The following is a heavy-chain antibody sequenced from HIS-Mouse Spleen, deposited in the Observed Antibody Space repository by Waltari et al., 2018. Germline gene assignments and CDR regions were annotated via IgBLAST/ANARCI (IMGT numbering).Heavy chain of an antibody. CDR3: TLRLAD. V-gene: IGHV3-15*01. J-gene: IGHJ4*02. CDR1: GVTLRNAG. CDR2: IKSKTDGGTT. Sequence: EVQLVESGGGLVKPGGSLRLSCAAWGVTLRNAGLSGVRQAPGKGLEWVGRIKSKTDGGTTDYAAPVKGRFTISRDDSKNTLYLQMNSLKTEDTAVYYCTLRLADWGQGTLVTVSS. D-gene: IGHD6-6*01.